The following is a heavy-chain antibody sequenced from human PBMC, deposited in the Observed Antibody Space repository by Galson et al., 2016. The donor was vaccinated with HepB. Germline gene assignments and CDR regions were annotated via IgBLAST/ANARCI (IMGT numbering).Heavy chain of an antibody. CDR3: ALPNWITTIAVGWFDS. Sequence: LRLSCAASGFIFNSHAMNWVRQAPGKGLEWVAVISYDGSNEYYADSVKGRFTISRDNSKNTLYLQMDSLRAEDTAIYYCALPNWITTIAVGWFDSWGQGTLVTVSS. CDR1: GFIFNSHA. J-gene: IGHJ5*01. CDR2: ISYDGSNE. V-gene: IGHV3-30-3*01. D-gene: IGHD3-22*01.